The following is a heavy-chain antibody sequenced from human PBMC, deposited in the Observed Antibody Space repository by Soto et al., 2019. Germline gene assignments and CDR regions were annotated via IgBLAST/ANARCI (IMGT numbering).Heavy chain of an antibody. Sequence: SETLSLICTVSGGSITSTTYYWGWIRQPPGKGLEWIGSIRYSGGTYYNPSLKSRVTISVDTSKNNFSLQLSSVTAADTAAYYCARHGRPLYYYYYMDVWGKGTTVTVSS. CDR3: ARHGRPLYYYYYMDV. CDR2: IRYSGGT. D-gene: IGHD1-26*01. J-gene: IGHJ6*03. V-gene: IGHV4-39*01. CDR1: GGSITSTTYY.